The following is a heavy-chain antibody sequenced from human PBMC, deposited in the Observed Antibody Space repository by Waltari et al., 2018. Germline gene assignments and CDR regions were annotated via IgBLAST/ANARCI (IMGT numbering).Heavy chain of an antibody. CDR3: ARVYGPGTSYYYYYMDV. CDR2: IYHSGST. Sequence: QVQLQESGPGLVKPSETLSLTCTVSGYSISSGYYWGWIRQPPGKGLEWIGSIYHSGSTYYNPSLKVRVTKSADTSKNQFSLKLSYVTAADTAVYYCARVYGPGTSYYYYYMDVWGKGTTVTVTS. D-gene: IGHD3-16*01. J-gene: IGHJ6*03. V-gene: IGHV4-38-2*02. CDR1: GYSISSGYY.